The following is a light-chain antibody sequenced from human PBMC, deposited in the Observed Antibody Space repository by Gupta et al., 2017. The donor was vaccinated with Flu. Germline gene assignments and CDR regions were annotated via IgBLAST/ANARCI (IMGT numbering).Light chain of an antibody. V-gene: IGLV2-14*01. Sequence: KLIIYEVTYRPSGISARFSGSKSGNTASLTISGLQPDDEADYFCASYTGYTIEFGGGTKLTVL. J-gene: IGLJ2*01. CDR2: EVT. CDR3: ASYTGYTIE.